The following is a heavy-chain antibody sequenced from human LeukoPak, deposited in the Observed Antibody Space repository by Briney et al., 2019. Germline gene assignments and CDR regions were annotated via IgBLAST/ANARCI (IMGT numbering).Heavy chain of an antibody. CDR2: ISGYGDSV. CDR1: GFTFETYA. Sequence: PGGSLRLSCAASGFTFETYAMHWVRHTPGKGLEWVSGISGYGDSVAYADSVKGRFTISRDNAKNSLFLQMNSLRPEDTAFYYCAKDATGYYYYPYFYSWGQGTLVTVSS. D-gene: IGHD3-22*01. CDR3: AKDATGYYYYPYFYS. J-gene: IGHJ4*02. V-gene: IGHV3-9*01.